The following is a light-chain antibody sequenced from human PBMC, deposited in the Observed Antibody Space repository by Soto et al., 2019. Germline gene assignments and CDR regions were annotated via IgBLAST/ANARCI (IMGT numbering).Light chain of an antibody. CDR1: QSVGSY. J-gene: IGKJ5*01. CDR3: QQYDNSPST. V-gene: IGKV3-11*01. CDR2: DTS. Sequence: ETVLTQSPANLSSPPGERATLSCRASQSVGSYLAWFQQTPGQAPRLLIYDTSNRATGIPARFSGSGSGTDFALTISRLEPEDFAVYYCQQYDNSPSTFGQGTRLEIK.